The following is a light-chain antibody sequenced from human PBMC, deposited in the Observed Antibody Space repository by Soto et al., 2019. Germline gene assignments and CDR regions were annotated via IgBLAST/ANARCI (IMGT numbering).Light chain of an antibody. Sequence: QSALTQPRSVSGSPGQSVTISCTGTSSDVWGSNHVSWYQHHPDKPPKFMIYDVSKRPSGVPDRFSGSKSGNTAYLTISGLQAEDEADYYCCSSAWTYTVIFGTGTTVTVL. V-gene: IGLV2-11*01. J-gene: IGLJ1*01. CDR3: CSSAWTYTVI. CDR1: SSDVWGSNH. CDR2: DVS.